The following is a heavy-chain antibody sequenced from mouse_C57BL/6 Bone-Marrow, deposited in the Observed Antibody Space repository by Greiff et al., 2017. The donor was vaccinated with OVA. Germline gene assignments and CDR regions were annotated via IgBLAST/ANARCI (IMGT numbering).Heavy chain of an antibody. Sequence: EVQVVESGPGMVKPSQSLSLTCTVTGYSITRGYDWHWIRHFPGNKLEWMGYISYSGSANYNPSLKSRISITHDTSKNHFFLKLNSVTTEDTATYYCARELRFYYFDYWGQGTTLTVSS. CDR3: ARELRFYYFDY. J-gene: IGHJ2*01. CDR1: GYSITRGYD. V-gene: IGHV3-1*01. CDR2: ISYSGSA. D-gene: IGHD1-1*01.